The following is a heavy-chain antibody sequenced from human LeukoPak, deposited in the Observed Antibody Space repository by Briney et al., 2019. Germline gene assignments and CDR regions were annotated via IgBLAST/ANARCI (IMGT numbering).Heavy chain of an antibody. Sequence: SVKVSCKASGYTFTSYGISWVRQAPGQGLEWMGGIIPIFGTANYAQKFQGRVTITADESTSTAYMELGSLRSEDTAVYYCASYSSGYYTPLDYWGQGTLVTVSS. J-gene: IGHJ4*02. CDR2: IIPIFGTA. V-gene: IGHV1-69*13. D-gene: IGHD3-22*01. CDR1: GYTFTSYG. CDR3: ASYSSGYYTPLDY.